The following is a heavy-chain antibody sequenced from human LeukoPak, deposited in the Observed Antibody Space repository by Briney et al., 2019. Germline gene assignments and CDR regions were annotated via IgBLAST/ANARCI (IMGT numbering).Heavy chain of an antibody. CDR1: GYTFTSYG. D-gene: IGHD3-10*01. Sequence: GASVKVSCKASGYTFTSYGISWVRQAPGQGLEWMGWISAYNGNTNYAQKLQGRVTMTTDTSTSIAYMELRSLRSDDTAVYYCARDPQYYYGSGRNPNAFDIWGQGTMVTVSS. CDR2: ISAYNGNT. J-gene: IGHJ3*02. V-gene: IGHV1-18*01. CDR3: ARDPQYYYGSGRNPNAFDI.